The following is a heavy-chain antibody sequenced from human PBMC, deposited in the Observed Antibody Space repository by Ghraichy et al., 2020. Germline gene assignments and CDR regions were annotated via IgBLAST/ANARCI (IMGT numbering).Heavy chain of an antibody. CDR3: AKRGEYYDRSDHWHYYGMDD. J-gene: IGHJ6*02. D-gene: IGHD3-22*01. V-gene: IGHV4-39*01. CDR1: GGSINSKNYY. CDR2: IHYSGNT. Sequence: SETLSLTCTVSGGSINSKNYYWGWIRQPPGKGLEWMGSIHYSGNTYYNPSLESRVIISIDTSKNQFSLKLKSVTAADTAAYYCAKRGEYYDRSDHWHYYGMDDWGQGTTVTVSS.